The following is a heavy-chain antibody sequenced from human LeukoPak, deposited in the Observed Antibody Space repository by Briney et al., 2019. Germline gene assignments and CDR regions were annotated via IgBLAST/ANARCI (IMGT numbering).Heavy chain of an antibody. CDR1: GFTFSSYS. CDR2: ISSSGGAT. CDR3: ARSYRYFDY. D-gene: IGHD3-16*02. V-gene: IGHV3-23*01. Sequence: PGGSLRLSCAASGFTFSSYSTSWARQAPGKGLEWVSVISSSGGATYYADSVKGRFTISRDNSKNTLYLQMNSLRAEDTALYYCARSYRYFDYWGQGTLVTVSS. J-gene: IGHJ4*02.